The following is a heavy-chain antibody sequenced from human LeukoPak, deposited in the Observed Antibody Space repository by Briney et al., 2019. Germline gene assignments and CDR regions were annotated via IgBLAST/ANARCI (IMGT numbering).Heavy chain of an antibody. Sequence: GGSLRLSCVASGFTFSSYTLHWVPQAQGKGLKGCSSISSASTYIYYADSVKGRFTISRDNAKNSLYLQMNSLRAEDTAMYYCARLVWDTTMADGDIDSWGQGTLLIVSS. J-gene: IGHJ4*02. CDR3: ARLVWDTTMADGDIDS. V-gene: IGHV3-21*01. CDR2: ISSASTYI. D-gene: IGHD5-18*01. CDR1: GFTFSSYT.